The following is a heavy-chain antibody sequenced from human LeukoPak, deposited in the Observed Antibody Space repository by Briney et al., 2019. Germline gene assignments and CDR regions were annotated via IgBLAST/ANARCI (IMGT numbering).Heavy chain of an antibody. V-gene: IGHV1-69*04. Sequence: VASVTVSFKASGGTFISYAIRWVRQAPGQGLEWMGRIIPILGIANYAQKFQGRVTITADKSTSTAYMELSSLRSEDTAVYYCARATADYGDPAYYYYGMDVWGQGTTVTVSS. CDR1: GGTFISYA. CDR3: ARATADYGDPAYYYYGMDV. CDR2: IIPILGIA. J-gene: IGHJ6*02. D-gene: IGHD4-17*01.